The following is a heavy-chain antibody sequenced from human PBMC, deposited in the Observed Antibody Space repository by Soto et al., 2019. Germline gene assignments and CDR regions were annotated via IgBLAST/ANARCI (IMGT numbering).Heavy chain of an antibody. CDR1: GFTFSDYY. CDR2: ISSSGSTI. J-gene: IGHJ3*02. CDR3: AREEYSSSWYSAFDI. V-gene: IGHV3-11*01. Sequence: GGSLRLSCAASGFTFSDYYMSWIRQAPGKGLEWVSYISSSGSTIYYADSVKGRFTISRDNAKNSLYLQMNSLRAEDTAVYYCAREEYSSSWYSAFDIWGQGTMVTVSS. D-gene: IGHD6-13*01.